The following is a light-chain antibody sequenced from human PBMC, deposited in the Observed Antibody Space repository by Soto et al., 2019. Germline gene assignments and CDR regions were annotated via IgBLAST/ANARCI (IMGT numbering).Light chain of an antibody. J-gene: IGLJ3*02. Sequence: QAVVTQEPSLTVSPGGTVTLTCASSTGAVTSGNYPSWFQRKPGQAPRTLIYTTNDKHSWTPARFSGSLLGGRATLTLSGAEHADEAAYYCLLLYCGAHLVFGGGTKLTVL. CDR1: TGAVTSGNY. V-gene: IGLV7-43*01. CDR3: LLLYCGAHLV. CDR2: TTN.